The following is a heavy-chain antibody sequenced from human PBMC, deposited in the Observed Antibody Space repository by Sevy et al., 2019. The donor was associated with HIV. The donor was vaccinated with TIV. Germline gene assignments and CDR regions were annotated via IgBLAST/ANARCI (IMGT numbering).Heavy chain of an antibody. CDR3: ARDWGVGNYRAMDV. CDR1: GFNVNDIY. J-gene: IGHJ6*02. Sequence: GGSLRLSCAASGFNVNDIYINWVRQAPGKGLEWVSVMYSGGGTYYADSVKGRFTISRDDSKNMLYLQMSSLRVEDAAVYYCARDWGVGNYRAMDVWGPGTTVTVSS. CDR2: MYSGGGT. D-gene: IGHD3-16*01. V-gene: IGHV3-53*01.